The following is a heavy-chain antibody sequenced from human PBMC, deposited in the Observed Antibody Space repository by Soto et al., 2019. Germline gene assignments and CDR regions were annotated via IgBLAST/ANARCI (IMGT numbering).Heavy chain of an antibody. V-gene: IGHV4-39*01. J-gene: IGHJ4*02. CDR1: GGSISSSSYY. Sequence: SETLSLTCTVSGGSISSSSYYWGWIRQPPGKGLEWIGSIYYSGSTYYNPSLKSRVTMSVDTSKNQFSLKLSSVTAADTAVYYCVRVFHSGDYYFDYWGQGTLVTVSS. CDR2: IYYSGST. D-gene: IGHD2-15*01. CDR3: VRVFHSGDYYFDY.